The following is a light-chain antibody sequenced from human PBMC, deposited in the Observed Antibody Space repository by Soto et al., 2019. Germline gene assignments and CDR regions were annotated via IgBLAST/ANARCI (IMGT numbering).Light chain of an antibody. J-gene: IGKJ3*01. V-gene: IGKV3-11*01. CDR1: QNVSTY. CDR2: DAS. CDR3: QQRTNWIT. Sequence: EIVLTQSPATLSLSPGERATLSCRASQNVSTYLAWYQQKPGQAPRLLIYDASNRATGIPARFSGSGSGTDFPLPLTSLEPNDFAVFYCQQRTNWITFGPGTTVNIK.